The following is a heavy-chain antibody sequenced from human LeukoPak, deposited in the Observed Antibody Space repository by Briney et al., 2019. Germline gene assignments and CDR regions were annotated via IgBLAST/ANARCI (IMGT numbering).Heavy chain of an antibody. J-gene: IGHJ4*02. V-gene: IGHV3-23*01. CDR2: VSDSGDGT. CDR1: GFTFSSYA. Sequence: GGSLRLSCAASGFTFSSYAMYWVRQAPGKGLEWVLGVSDSGDGTHYADSVKGRFTISRDNSKNTLYLQMNSLRAEDTALYYCAKDKGYDSSVRYFDYWGQGTLVTVSS. D-gene: IGHD3-22*01. CDR3: AKDKGYDSSVRYFDY.